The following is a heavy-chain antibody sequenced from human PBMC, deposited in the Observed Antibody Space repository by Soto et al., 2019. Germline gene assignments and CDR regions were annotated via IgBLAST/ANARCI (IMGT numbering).Heavy chain of an antibody. CDR3: AREVRVRGFAFDI. V-gene: IGHV3-66*01. CDR1: GVTVSSNY. Sequence: PGGSLRLSCAASGVTVSSNYMSWVRQAPGKGLEWVSVIYSGGNTYYADSVKGRFTISRDNSKNMLYLQMNSLRVEDTAVYYCAREVRVRGFAFDIWGQGTMVTVSS. CDR2: IYSGGNT. J-gene: IGHJ3*02. D-gene: IGHD3-3*01.